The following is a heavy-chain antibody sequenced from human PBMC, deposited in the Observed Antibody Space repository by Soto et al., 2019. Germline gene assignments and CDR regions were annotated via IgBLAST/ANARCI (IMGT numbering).Heavy chain of an antibody. CDR1: GGTFSSYA. D-gene: IGHD6-19*01. CDR3: ARTAVAGTHCYYGMDV. Sequence: QVQLVQSGAEVKKPGSSVKVSCKASGGTFSSYAISWVRQAPGQGLEWMGGIIPIFGTANYAQKFQGRVTITADESTSTAYMELSSLRSEDTAVYYCARTAVAGTHCYYGMDVWGQGTTVTVSS. CDR2: IIPIFGTA. J-gene: IGHJ6*02. V-gene: IGHV1-69*01.